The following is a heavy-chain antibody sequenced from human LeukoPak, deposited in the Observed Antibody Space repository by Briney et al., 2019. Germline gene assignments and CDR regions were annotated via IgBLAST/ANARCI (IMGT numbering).Heavy chain of an antibody. CDR2: ISYNGINT. V-gene: IGHV3-30-3*01. CDR1: GFPFNSYA. CDR3: ARAAGIIVDYLFDF. J-gene: IGHJ4*02. D-gene: IGHD3-16*02. Sequence: GRSLRLSCAASGFPFNSYALNWVRQAPGKGLEWVAVISYNGINTYYADSVKGRFTISRDNSKNTLFLQMSSLRPEDTAIYYCARAAGIIVDYLFDFWGQGTLVTVSS.